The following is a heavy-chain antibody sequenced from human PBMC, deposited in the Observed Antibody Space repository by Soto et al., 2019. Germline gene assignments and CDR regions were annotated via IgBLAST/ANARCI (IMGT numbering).Heavy chain of an antibody. V-gene: IGHV3-30-3*01. D-gene: IGHD6-13*01. CDR3: AGAADPYVTPARLDY. J-gene: IGHJ4*02. CDR1: GFTFSSYA. CDR2: ISYDGSNK. Sequence: ESGGGVVQPGRSLRLSCAASGFTFSSYAMHWVRQAPGKGLEWVAVISYDGSNKYYADSVKGRFTISRDNSKNTLYLQMNSLRAEDTAVYYCAGAADPYVTPARLDYWGQGTLVTVSS.